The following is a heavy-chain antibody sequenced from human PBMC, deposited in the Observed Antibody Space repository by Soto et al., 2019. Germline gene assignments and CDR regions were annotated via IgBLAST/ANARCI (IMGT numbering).Heavy chain of an antibody. CDR3: ARENYGAFEY. J-gene: IGHJ4*02. V-gene: IGHV3-11*06. CDR1: GFNFRGYF. CDR2: INDRGGNT. D-gene: IGHD4-17*01. Sequence: QVQLVESGGGFVKAGGALRLPCAAFGFNFRGYFMNLVRQTPGNRLEWVSSINDRGGNTGYADFVRGRFTFSRDNAKNSLYLQMNSLTAEDTAVYYCARENYGAFEYWGQGILVTVSS.